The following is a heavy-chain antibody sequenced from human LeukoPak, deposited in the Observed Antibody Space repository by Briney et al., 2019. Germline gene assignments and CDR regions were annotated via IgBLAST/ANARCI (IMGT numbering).Heavy chain of an antibody. Sequence: PSETLSLTCAVSGGSISSSNWWSWVRQPPGKGLEWIGEIYHSGSTNYNPSLKSRVTISVDKSKNQFSLKLSSVTAADTAVYYCARLYYYGSGSYYTYFDYWGQGTLVTVSS. CDR3: ARLYYYGSGSYYTYFDY. D-gene: IGHD3-10*01. J-gene: IGHJ4*02. CDR1: GGSISSSNW. CDR2: IYHSGST. V-gene: IGHV4-4*02.